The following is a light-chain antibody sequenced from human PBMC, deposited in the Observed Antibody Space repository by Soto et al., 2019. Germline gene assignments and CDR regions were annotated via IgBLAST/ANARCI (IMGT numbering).Light chain of an antibody. V-gene: IGLV2-8*01. CDR1: SSDVGGYNS. Sequence: QSALTQPPSASGSPGQSVTISCTGTSSDVGGYNSVSWYQHHPGKAPKLMIYEVSKRPSGVPDRFSGSKSANTASLTVSGLLVEDEADYYCSSYAGSNNYVFGTGTKLTVL. CDR3: SSYAGSNNYV. CDR2: EVS. J-gene: IGLJ1*01.